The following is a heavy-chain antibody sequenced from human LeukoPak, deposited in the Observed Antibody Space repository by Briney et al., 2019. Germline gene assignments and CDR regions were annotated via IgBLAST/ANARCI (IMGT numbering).Heavy chain of an antibody. J-gene: IGHJ4*02. CDR2: FSVGGAT. V-gene: IGHV3-53*01. Sequence: GGSLRLSCAVSGFSVTNNYMSWVRQAPGKGLEWVSVFSVGGATYYADSVKGRFTISRDNSENTLYLQMKSLRAEDTAVYYCARGDGYSFFDYWGQGTLVTVSS. CDR1: GFSVTNNY. CDR3: ARGDGYSFFDY. D-gene: IGHD5-24*01.